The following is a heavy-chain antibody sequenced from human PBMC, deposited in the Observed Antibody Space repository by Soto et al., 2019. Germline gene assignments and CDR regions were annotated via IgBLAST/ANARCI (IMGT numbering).Heavy chain of an antibody. CDR3: ARVWGFGIGARGRDY. CDR1: GFTFSSYA. CDR2: ISYDGSNK. J-gene: IGHJ4*02. V-gene: IGHV3-30-3*01. Sequence: QVQLVESGGGVVQPGRSLRLSCAASGFTFSSYAMHWVRQAPGKGLEWVAVISYDGSNKYYADSVKGRFTISRDNSKNTLHLQMNSLRAEDTAVYYCARVWGFGIGARGRDYWGQGTLVTVSS. D-gene: IGHD3-10*01.